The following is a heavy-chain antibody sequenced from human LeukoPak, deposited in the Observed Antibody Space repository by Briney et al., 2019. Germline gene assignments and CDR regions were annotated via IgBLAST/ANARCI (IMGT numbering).Heavy chain of an antibody. V-gene: IGHV5-51*01. CDR3: ARTDYYYYGMDV. Sequence: GESLQISCKGSGYSITSNWLGWVRQMPGKGLEWMGIIYPGDSDTRYSPSFQGQVTISADKSISTAYLQWSSLKASDTAMYYCARTDYYYYGMDVWGQRTTVTVSS. J-gene: IGHJ6*02. CDR1: GYSITSNW. CDR2: IYPGDSDT.